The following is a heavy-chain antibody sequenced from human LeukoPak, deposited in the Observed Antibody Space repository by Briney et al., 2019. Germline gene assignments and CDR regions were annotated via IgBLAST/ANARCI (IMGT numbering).Heavy chain of an antibody. Sequence: PVKVSCKASGGTFSSYAISWVRQAPGQGLEWMGGIIPIFGTANYAQMFQGRVTITTDESTSTAYMELSSLRSEDTAVYYCARKAAAAGSYDYWGQGTLVTVSS. CDR1: GGTFSSYA. D-gene: IGHD6-13*01. CDR2: IIPIFGTA. J-gene: IGHJ4*02. V-gene: IGHV1-69*05. CDR3: ARKAAAAGSYDY.